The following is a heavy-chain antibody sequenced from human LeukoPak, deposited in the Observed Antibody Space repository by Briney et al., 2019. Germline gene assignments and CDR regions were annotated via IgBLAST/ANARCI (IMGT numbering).Heavy chain of an antibody. Sequence: GGSLRLSCAASGFTFSSYWMHWVRQAPGKGLVWVSRINSDGSSTSYADSVKGRFTISRDNAKNTLYLQMNSLRAEDTAVYYCARDPLLSVYYDLFDYWGQGTLVTVSS. CDR1: GFTFSSYW. J-gene: IGHJ4*02. V-gene: IGHV3-74*01. D-gene: IGHD3-22*01. CDR3: ARDPLLSVYYDLFDY. CDR2: INSDGSST.